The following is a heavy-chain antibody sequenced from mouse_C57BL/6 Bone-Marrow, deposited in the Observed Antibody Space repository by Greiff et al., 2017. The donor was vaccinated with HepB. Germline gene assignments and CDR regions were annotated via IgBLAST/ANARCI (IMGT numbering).Heavy chain of an antibody. J-gene: IGHJ4*01. CDR3: ARPLITTVVAEDAMDY. CDR1: GYTFTSYW. D-gene: IGHD1-1*01. Sequence: VQLQQPGAELVKPGASVKMSCKASGYTFTSYWITWVKQRPGQGLEWIGDIYPGSGSTNYNEKFKSKATLTVDTSSSTAYMQLSSLTSEDSAVYYCARPLITTVVAEDAMDYWGQGTSVTVSS. CDR2: IYPGSGST. V-gene: IGHV1-55*01.